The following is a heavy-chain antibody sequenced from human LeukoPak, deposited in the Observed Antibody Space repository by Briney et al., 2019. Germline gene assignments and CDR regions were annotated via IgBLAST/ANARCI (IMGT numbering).Heavy chain of an antibody. J-gene: IGHJ4*02. D-gene: IGHD3-22*01. V-gene: IGHV3-23*01. CDR2: ISGSGGST. CDR1: VFTFSSYS. Sequence: GGSLRLSCAASVFTFSSYSMSWVRQARWKGLEWVSAISGSGGSTCYADSVKGRFTISRDNSKNTLYLQMNGLRAEDTAVYYCAKEAFLYYDSSGYYFDYWGQGTLVTVSS. CDR3: AKEAFLYYDSSGYYFDY.